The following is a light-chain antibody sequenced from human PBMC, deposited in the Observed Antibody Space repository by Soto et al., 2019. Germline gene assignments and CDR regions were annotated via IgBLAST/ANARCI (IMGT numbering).Light chain of an antibody. V-gene: IGLV2-14*01. Sequence: QSVLTQPAPVSGSPGQSITISCTGTSSDIDAYNYVSWYQQHPGKAPKLMIYDVSNRPSGISNRFSGSKSGNTASLTISGLQAEDEADYYCGSYTTSSNYVFGTGTKVTVL. CDR3: GSYTTSSNYV. J-gene: IGLJ1*01. CDR2: DVS. CDR1: SSDIDAYNY.